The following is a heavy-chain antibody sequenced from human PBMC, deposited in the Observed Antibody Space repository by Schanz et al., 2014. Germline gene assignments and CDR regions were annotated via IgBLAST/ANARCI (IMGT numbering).Heavy chain of an antibody. V-gene: IGHV4-39*07. CDR3: ARDRGHGDLPGDI. Sequence: QVQLQESGPGLVKPSQTLSLTCTVSGGSISSATYYWGWIRQPPGKGLEWIESIYYSGSTYYNPSLKSRVTISVDTSKNQFSLNLSSATAADTAVYYCARDRGHGDLPGDIWGQGTMVTVSS. J-gene: IGHJ3*02. D-gene: IGHD4-17*01. CDR1: GGSISSATYY. CDR2: IYYSGST.